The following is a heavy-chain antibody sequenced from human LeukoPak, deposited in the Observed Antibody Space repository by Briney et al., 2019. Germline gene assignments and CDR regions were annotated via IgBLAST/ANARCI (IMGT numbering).Heavy chain of an antibody. Sequence: ASVKVSCKAPGYTFTGYHMHWVRQAPGQGLEWMGCIPPNSGGTNYTQKLQGRVTMTRDTSISTAYIKLSRLRSDDTAVYYCARDTVVSNSWRFDYWGQGTLVTVSS. CDR3: ARDTVVSNSWRFDY. J-gene: IGHJ4*02. CDR2: IPPNSGGT. V-gene: IGHV1-2*02. D-gene: IGHD6-13*01. CDR1: GYTFTGYH.